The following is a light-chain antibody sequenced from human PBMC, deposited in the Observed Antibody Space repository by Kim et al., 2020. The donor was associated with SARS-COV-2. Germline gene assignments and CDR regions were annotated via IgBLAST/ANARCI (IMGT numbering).Light chain of an antibody. CDR1: QTITNY. Sequence: ASVGDTVNITCRASQTITNYLNWYQHRLGKAPNLLIYAASTLQSGVPSRFSGSGSGTDFSLTISSLQSQDFATYYCQQTYISPYSFGQRTKVDIK. CDR3: QQTYISPYS. V-gene: IGKV1-39*01. J-gene: IGKJ2*03. CDR2: AAS.